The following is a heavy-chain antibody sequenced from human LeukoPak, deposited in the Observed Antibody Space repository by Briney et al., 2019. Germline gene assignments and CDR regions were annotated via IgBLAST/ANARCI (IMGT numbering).Heavy chain of an antibody. Sequence: SETLSLTCAVYGGSFSGYYWSWIRQPPGKGLEWIGEINHSGSTNYNPSLKSRVTISVDTSKNQFSLKLSSVTAADTAIYSCARQVVAYCGGDCYYYFDYWGQGTLATVSS. V-gene: IGHV4-34*01. CDR2: INHSGST. CDR3: ARQVVAYCGGDCYYYFDY. D-gene: IGHD2-21*02. J-gene: IGHJ4*02. CDR1: GGSFSGYY.